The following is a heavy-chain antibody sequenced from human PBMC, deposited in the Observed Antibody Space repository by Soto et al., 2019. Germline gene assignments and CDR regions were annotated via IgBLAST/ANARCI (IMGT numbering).Heavy chain of an antibody. J-gene: IGHJ4*02. CDR1: GGSISSSSYY. CDR2: IYYSGRT. D-gene: IGHD5-12*01. Sequence: QLQLQESGPGLVKPSETLSLTCTVSGGSISSSSYYWGWVRRPPGKGLEWIGSIYYSGRTYYKSSLKSRVTISVDTSKNQFSLNLTSVTAADTAVYYSARLDSGYKRTYYFDSWGQGTLVTVSS. V-gene: IGHV4-39*01. CDR3: ARLDSGYKRTYYFDS.